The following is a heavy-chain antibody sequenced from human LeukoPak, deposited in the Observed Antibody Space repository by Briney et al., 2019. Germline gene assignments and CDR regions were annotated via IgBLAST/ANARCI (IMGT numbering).Heavy chain of an antibody. CDR2: ISSSSNYI. Sequence: GSLRLSCAASGFIFSSCTMNWVRQAPGKGLEWVSSISSSSNYIYYSDSVKGRFTISRDNAKNSLYLQMNSLRAEDTAVYYCARDGIAAAGTAGTDYWGQGTLVTVSS. CDR1: GFIFSSCT. CDR3: ARDGIAAAGTAGTDY. D-gene: IGHD6-13*01. V-gene: IGHV3-21*01. J-gene: IGHJ4*02.